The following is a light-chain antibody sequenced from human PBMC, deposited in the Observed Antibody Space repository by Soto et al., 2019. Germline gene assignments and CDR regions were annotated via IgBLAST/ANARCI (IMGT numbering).Light chain of an antibody. CDR2: KAS. CDR3: QHYNSYSEA. V-gene: IGKV1-5*03. CDR1: QTISSW. J-gene: IGKJ1*01. Sequence: DIQMTQSPSTLSGSVGDRVTITCRASQTISSWLAWYQQKPGKAPKLLIYKASTLKSGVQSRLSGSGSGTEFTLNISSLQPDDFATYYCQHYNSYSEAFGQGTKVDIK.